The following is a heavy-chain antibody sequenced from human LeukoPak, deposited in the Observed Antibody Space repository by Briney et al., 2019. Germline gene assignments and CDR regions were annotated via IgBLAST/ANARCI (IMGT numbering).Heavy chain of an antibody. J-gene: IGHJ4*02. D-gene: IGHD2-15*01. CDR3: ARAGGGGLGYFDY. CDR2: ISSSSSYI. CDR1: GFPFSSYS. Sequence: GGSLRLSCAASGFPFSSYSMNWVRQAPAKGLEWVSSISSSSSYIYYADSVKGRFTISRDNAKNSLYLQMNSLRAEDTAVYYCARAGGGGLGYFDYWGQGTLVTVSS. V-gene: IGHV3-21*01.